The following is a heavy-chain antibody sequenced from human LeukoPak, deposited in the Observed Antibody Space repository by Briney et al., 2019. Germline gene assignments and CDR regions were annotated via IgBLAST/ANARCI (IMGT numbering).Heavy chain of an antibody. D-gene: IGHD3-16*01. CDR2: ISSSGSTI. V-gene: IGHV3-48*03. CDR3: ARDQAMITFGGVPDY. Sequence: PGGSLRLSCAASGFTFSSYEMNWVRQAPGKGLEWVSYISSSGSTIYYADSVKGRFTISRDNAKNSLYLQMNSLRAEDTAVYYCARDQAMITFGGVPDYWGQGTLVTVSS. CDR1: GFTFSSYE. J-gene: IGHJ4*02.